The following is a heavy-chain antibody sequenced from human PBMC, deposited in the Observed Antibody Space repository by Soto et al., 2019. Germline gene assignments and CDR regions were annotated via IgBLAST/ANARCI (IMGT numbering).Heavy chain of an antibody. Sequence: QVQLQESGPGLVKPSQTLSLTCTVSGGSISSGGYYWSWIRQHPGKGLEWIGYIYYSGSTYYNPSLKSRVTISVDTSKNQFSLKLSSVTAADTAVYYCARDRVGYCTNGVCYDYYYGMDVWGQGTTVTVSS. CDR3: ARDRVGYCTNGVCYDYYYGMDV. J-gene: IGHJ6*01. V-gene: IGHV4-31*03. CDR1: GGSISSGGYY. CDR2: IYYSGST. D-gene: IGHD2-8*01.